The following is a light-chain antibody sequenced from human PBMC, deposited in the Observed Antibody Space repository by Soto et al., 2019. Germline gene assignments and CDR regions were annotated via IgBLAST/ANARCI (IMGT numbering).Light chain of an antibody. CDR1: QSISSW. V-gene: IGKV1-5*03. CDR3: QQYNTYSGT. J-gene: IGKJ1*01. Sequence: DIQMTQSPSTLSASVGDRVTITCRASQSISSWLAWYQQKPGKAPKLLIHKASILRSGVPSRFSGSGSGTEFTLTISSLQPDDFATYYCQQYNTYSGTFGQGTNVEIK. CDR2: KAS.